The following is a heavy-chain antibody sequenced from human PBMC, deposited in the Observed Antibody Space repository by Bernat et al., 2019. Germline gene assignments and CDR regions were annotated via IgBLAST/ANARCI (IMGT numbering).Heavy chain of an antibody. Sequence: EVQLVQSGAEVKKPGESLTISCQVSGYNFLNYWITWVRQVPGKGLEWMGRLDPSDSYTTYSPAFEGPVTISADKSINTAYVKWGSLKSSDSGIYFCARRLCTMGSCGFDSWGQGTLVTVSS. D-gene: IGHD3-10*01. CDR2: LDPSDSYT. CDR1: GYNFLNYW. CDR3: ARRLCTMGSCGFDS. J-gene: IGHJ5*01. V-gene: IGHV5-10-1*03.